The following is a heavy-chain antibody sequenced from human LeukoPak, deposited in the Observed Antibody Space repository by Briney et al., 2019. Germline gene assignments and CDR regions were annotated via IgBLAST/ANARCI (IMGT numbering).Heavy chain of an antibody. CDR3: ARLYSSSLGRVFDY. Sequence: SETLSLTCTVSGGSISSYYWSWIRPPSGKGLEWSGYIYYSGSTNYNPSLKSRITISVDTSKNQFSLKLSSVTAADTAVYYCARLYSSSLGRVFDYWGQGTLVTVSS. CDR1: GGSISSYY. J-gene: IGHJ4*02. D-gene: IGHD6-13*01. V-gene: IGHV4-59*01. CDR2: IYYSGST.